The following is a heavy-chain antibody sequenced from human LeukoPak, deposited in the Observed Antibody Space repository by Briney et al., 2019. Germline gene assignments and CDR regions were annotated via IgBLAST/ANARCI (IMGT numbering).Heavy chain of an antibody. CDR2: IYPGDSDT. J-gene: IGHJ4*02. CDR1: GYSFTSYC. CDR3: ARLRYCSSTSCSYFDY. D-gene: IGHD2-2*01. V-gene: IGHV5-51*01. Sequence: GESLKISCKGSGYSFTSYCIGWVRQMPGKGLEWMGIIYPGDSDTRYSPSFQGQVTISADKSISTAYLQWSSLKASDTAMYYCARLRYCSSTSCSYFDYWGQGTLVTVSS.